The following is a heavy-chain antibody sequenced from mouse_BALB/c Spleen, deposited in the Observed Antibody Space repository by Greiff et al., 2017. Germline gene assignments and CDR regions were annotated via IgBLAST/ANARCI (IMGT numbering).Heavy chain of an antibody. CDR2: IDPSDSYT. V-gene: IGHV1-69*02. D-gene: IGHD1-1*01. Sequence: QVQLQQSGAELVKPGASVKLSCKASGYTFTSYWMHWVKQRPGQGLEWIGEIDPSDSYTNYNQKFKGKATLTVDKSSSTAYIQLSSLTSEDSAVYYCANYYGSSRRGFAYWGQGTLVTVSA. CDR3: ANYYGSSRRGFAY. J-gene: IGHJ3*01. CDR1: GYTFTSYW.